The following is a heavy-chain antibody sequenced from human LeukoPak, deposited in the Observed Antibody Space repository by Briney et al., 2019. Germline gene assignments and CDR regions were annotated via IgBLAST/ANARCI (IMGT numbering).Heavy chain of an antibody. Sequence: ASVKVSCKTSGYTFTRYGISWVRQAPGQGLEWMGWISTNNGHKNSAQSFQGRVTMTTDAATSTAYMELRSLRSDATAVYFCARDENWVVYVWGGATLVTVSS. D-gene: IGHD2-15*01. CDR3: ARDENWVVYV. J-gene: IGHJ4*02. V-gene: IGHV1-18*01. CDR2: ISTNNGHK. CDR1: GYTFTRYG.